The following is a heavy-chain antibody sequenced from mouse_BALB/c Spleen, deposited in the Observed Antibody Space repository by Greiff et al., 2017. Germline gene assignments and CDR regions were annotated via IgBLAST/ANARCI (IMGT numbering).Heavy chain of an antibody. D-gene: IGHD2-10*02. V-gene: IGHV14-1*02. CDR1: GFNIKDYY. CDR3: ARGYGNYDAMDY. Sequence: VHVKQSGAELVRPGALVKLSCKASGFNIKDYYMHWVKQRPEQGLEWIGWIDPENGNTIYDPKFQGKASITADTSSNTAYLQLSSLTSEDTAVYYCARGYGNYDAMDYWGQGTSVTVSS. CDR2: IDPENGNT. J-gene: IGHJ4*01.